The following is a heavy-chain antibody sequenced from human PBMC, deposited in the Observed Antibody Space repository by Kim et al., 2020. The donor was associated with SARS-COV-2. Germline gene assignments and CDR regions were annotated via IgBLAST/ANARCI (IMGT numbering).Heavy chain of an antibody. CDR3: AKYPGQLVDY. V-gene: IGHV3-23*01. CDR2: ST. D-gene: IGHD6-13*01. Sequence: STYYADSVKGRFTISRDNSKNTLYLQMNSLGAEDTAVYYCAKYPGQLVDYWGQGTLVTVSS. J-gene: IGHJ4*02.